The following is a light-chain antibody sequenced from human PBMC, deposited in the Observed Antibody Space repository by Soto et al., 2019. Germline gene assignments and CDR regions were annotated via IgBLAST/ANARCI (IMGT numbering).Light chain of an antibody. CDR2: GAS. J-gene: IGKJ4*01. CDR3: QQYGRSLT. V-gene: IGKV3-20*01. CDR1: QSVTSSY. Sequence: EIVLTQSPGTLSLSPGERATLSCRASQSVTSSYLAWYQQKPGRAPGLLIYGASSRATGIPDRFSGSGSGKVFTLTISRLEPEDFAVYYCQQYGRSLTFGGGTKVEIK.